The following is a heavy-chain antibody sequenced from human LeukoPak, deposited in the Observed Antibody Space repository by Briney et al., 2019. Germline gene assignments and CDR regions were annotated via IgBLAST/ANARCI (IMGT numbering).Heavy chain of an antibody. V-gene: IGHV5-51*01. CDR3: ARHGRSYSSSWYNGPRV. Sequence: GESLKISCKSSGYSFTSYWIGWVRQMPGKGLEWMGIIYPGDSDTRYSPSFQGRVTISADKSISTAYLQWSSLKASDTAMYYCARHGRSYSSSWYNGPRVWGQGTLVTVSS. D-gene: IGHD6-13*01. J-gene: IGHJ4*02. CDR1: GYSFTSYW. CDR2: IYPGDSDT.